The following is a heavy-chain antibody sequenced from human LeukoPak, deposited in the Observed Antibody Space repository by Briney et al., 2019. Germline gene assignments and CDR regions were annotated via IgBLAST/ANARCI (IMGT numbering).Heavy chain of an antibody. CDR2: ISSGSDYI. CDR3: ARDPYSGSYGDYYYYYMDV. J-gene: IGHJ6*03. Sequence: GGSLRLSCAASGFTFTSFNMNWVRQAPGKGLEWISSISSGSDYIYYADSMKGRFAISRDNAKNSLYLQMNSLRDEDTAVYYCARDPYSGSYGDYYYYYMDVRGKGTTVTISS. CDR1: GFTFTSFN. D-gene: IGHD1-26*01. V-gene: IGHV3-21*01.